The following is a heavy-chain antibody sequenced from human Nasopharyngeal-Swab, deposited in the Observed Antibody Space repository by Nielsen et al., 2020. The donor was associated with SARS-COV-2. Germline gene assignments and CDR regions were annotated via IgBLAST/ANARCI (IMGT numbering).Heavy chain of an antibody. J-gene: IGHJ5*01. CDR2: IDRRSDNI. V-gene: IGHV3-9*01. D-gene: IGHD3-16*01. CDR3: VKDWGSSGWFDS. Sequence: SLKISCAASGFTFDDVAMHWVRQPPGKGLEWISGIDRRSDNIGYADSVRGRFTISRDNNKGSLYLQMNSLKPEDTAFYFCVKDWGSSGWFDSWGQGTLVTVSS. CDR1: GFTFDDVA.